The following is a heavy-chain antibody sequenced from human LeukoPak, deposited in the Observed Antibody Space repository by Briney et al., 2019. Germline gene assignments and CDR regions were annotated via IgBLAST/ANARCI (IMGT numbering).Heavy chain of an antibody. J-gene: IGHJ6*03. CDR2: IVGDSTIE. V-gene: IGHV3-23*01. D-gene: IGHD5-18*01. CDR3: ARQPYFYYYLDV. CDR1: GFAFNNDA. Sequence: GGSLRLSCAASGFAFNNDAMTWVRQPPGKGLEWVSTIVGDSTIEYFADSVKGRFTISSDNSKTMLFLHMNSLRAEDTAIYYCARQPYFYYYLDVWGKGTTVTVTS.